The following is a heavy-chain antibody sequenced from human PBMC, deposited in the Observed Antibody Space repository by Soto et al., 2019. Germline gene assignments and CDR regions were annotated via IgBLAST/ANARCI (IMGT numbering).Heavy chain of an antibody. D-gene: IGHD2-15*01. CDR3: AQPGSGRGGSCQYVAFAI. V-gene: IGHV3-23*01. J-gene: IGHJ3*02. Sequence: EVQVLESGGGLVQPGGSLRLSCEGSEFTVSGHAMTWIRQAPGKGPEWVSTITADGGTYYADSVKGRFAMSRDTSENTLYLQLNSRGAGETAAFSCAQPGSGRGGSCQYVAFAIRAQGTRAT. CDR1: EFTVSGHA. CDR2: ITADGGT.